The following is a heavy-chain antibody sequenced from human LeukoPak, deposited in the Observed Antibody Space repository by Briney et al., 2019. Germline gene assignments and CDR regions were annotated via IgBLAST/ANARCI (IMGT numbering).Heavy chain of an antibody. CDR1: GGSFSGYY. Sequence: PSETLSLTCAVYGGSFSGYYWSWIRQPPGKGLEWIGEINHSGSTNYNPSLKSRVTISVDTSKNQFSLKLSSVTAADTAVYYCASLKRGSGSYNYYYYYMDVWGKGTTVTISS. CDR3: ASLKRGSGSYNYYYYYMDV. D-gene: IGHD3-10*01. J-gene: IGHJ6*03. CDR2: INHSGST. V-gene: IGHV4-34*01.